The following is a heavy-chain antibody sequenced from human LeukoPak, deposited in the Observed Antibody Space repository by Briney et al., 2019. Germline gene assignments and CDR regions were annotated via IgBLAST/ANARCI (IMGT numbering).Heavy chain of an antibody. J-gene: IGHJ4*02. CDR3: ARGGGYSYDYFDY. D-gene: IGHD5-18*01. Sequence: GGSLRLSCAASGFTFSSYSMNWVRQAPGKGLEWVSSISSSSSYIYYADSVKGRFTISRDNAKNSLHLQMNSLRAEDTAVYYCARGGGYSYDYFDYWGQGTLVTVSS. V-gene: IGHV3-21*01. CDR1: GFTFSSYS. CDR2: ISSSSSYI.